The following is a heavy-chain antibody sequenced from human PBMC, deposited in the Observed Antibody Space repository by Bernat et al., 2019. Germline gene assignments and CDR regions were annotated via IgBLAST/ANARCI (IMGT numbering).Heavy chain of an antibody. CDR3: ARETRNSGTYTTDY. CDR1: GGSISSDF. J-gene: IGHJ4*02. V-gene: IGHV4-59*01. Sequence: QVQLQESGPGLVKPSETLSLTCTVPGGSISSDFWSWIRQPPGKGLEWIGYISYSGSTNYNPSLKCRVTISIDTSKNHFTLKLRSMTAADTAVYYWARETRNSGTYTTDYWGQGALVTVSS. D-gene: IGHD3-10*01. CDR2: ISYSGST.